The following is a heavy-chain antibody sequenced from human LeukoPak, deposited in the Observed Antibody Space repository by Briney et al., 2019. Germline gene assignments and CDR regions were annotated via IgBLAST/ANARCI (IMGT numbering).Heavy chain of an antibody. V-gene: IGHV4-59*01. Sequence: SETLSLTCTVSGGSLRSYYWSWLRQPPGKGLEWIGYIYYSGSTNYKPSLKSRVTISVDTSKNQFSLKLSSVTAADTAVYYCAWGGGYSLGFYPWGQGTLVTVSS. J-gene: IGHJ5*02. D-gene: IGHD6-25*01. CDR3: AWGGGYSLGFYP. CDR2: IYYSGST. CDR1: GGSLRSYY.